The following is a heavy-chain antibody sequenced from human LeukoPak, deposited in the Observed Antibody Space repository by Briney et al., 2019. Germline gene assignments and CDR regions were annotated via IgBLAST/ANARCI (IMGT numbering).Heavy chain of an antibody. CDR1: GYTFTGYY. CDR3: ARQRSSSIAYYYYMDV. V-gene: IGHV1-2*02. Sequence: GASVKVSCKASGYTFTGYYMHWVRQAPGQGLEWMGWINPNSGGTNYAQKFQGRVTMTRDTSISTAYMEPSRLRSDDTAVYYCARQRSSSIAYYYYMDVWGKGTTVTVSS. J-gene: IGHJ6*03. CDR2: INPNSGGT. D-gene: IGHD6-6*01.